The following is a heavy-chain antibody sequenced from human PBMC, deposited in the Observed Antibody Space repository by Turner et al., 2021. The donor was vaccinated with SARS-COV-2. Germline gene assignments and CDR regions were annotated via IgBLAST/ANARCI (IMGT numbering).Heavy chain of an antibody. V-gene: IGHV4-34*01. Sequence: QVQLQQWGAGLLKPSVTLSLTCAAYGRSLRGYYWSWIRQSPWKGLEWIGEISHSGSTTYNPSLKSRVTLSVDRSKIQFSLRLSSVTAADTAVYYCARVNYGGVTVRDYYSYYGMDVWGQGTTVTVS. CDR1: GRSLRGYY. J-gene: IGHJ6*02. CDR2: ISHSGST. CDR3: ARVNYGGVTVRDYYSYYGMDV. D-gene: IGHD2-21*02.